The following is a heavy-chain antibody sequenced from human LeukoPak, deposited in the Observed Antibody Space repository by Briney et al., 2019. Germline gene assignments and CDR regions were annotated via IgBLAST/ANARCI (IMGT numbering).Heavy chain of an antibody. CDR3: TREVNPYWYFDL. V-gene: IGHV3-48*02. D-gene: IGHD1-14*01. CDR1: GFTFSTYA. Sequence: PGGSLRLSCAASGFTFSTYAMSWVRQAPGKGLEWVSYISSNSSILYGASVRGRFTISRDNAKNSLYLQMNSLTDEDTAVYYCTREVNPYWYFDLWGRGTLVTVAS. CDR2: ISSNSSI. J-gene: IGHJ2*01.